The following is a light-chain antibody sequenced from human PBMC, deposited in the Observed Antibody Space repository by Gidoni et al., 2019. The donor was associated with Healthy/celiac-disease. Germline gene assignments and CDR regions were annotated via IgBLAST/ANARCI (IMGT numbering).Light chain of an antibody. CDR1: QSVSSN. V-gene: IGKV3-15*01. Sequence: VMTQSPATLSVSPGERATLSDRASQSVSSNLAWYQQKPGQAPRLLIYGASTRATGIPARFSGSGSGTEFTLTISSLQSEDFAVYYCQQYSNWPPGTFGQGTKVEIK. J-gene: IGKJ1*01. CDR2: GAS. CDR3: QQYSNWPPGT.